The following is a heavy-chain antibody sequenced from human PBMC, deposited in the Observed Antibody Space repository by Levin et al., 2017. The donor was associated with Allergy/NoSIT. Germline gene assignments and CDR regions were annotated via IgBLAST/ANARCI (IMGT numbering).Heavy chain of an antibody. CDR2: ISGSGGST. CDR3: AKDADLGIVGGNWFDP. D-gene: IGHD1-26*01. J-gene: IGHJ5*02. Sequence: PGGSLRLSCAASGFTFSSYAMSWVRQAPGKGLEWVSAISGSGGSTYYADSVKGRFTISRDNSKNTLYLQMNSLRAEDTAVYYCAKDADLGIVGGNWFDPWGQGTLVTVSS. V-gene: IGHV3-23*01. CDR1: GFTFSSYA.